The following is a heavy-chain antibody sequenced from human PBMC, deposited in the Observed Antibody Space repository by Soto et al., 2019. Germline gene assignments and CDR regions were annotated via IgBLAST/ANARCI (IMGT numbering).Heavy chain of an antibody. Sequence: QITLKESGPTVVKPTQTLTLTCTFSGFSFSTSGLSVGWIRQPPGEALEWLALIYSDDDKRYGPSLKSRLTISKDTSKNQVFLTMTDMDPVDTATYYCVYRGRCRGLGADNWFDPWGQGTLVTVSS. V-gene: IGHV2-5*06. CDR1: GFSFSTSGLS. CDR3: VYRGRCRGLGADNWFDP. D-gene: IGHD3-10*01. CDR2: IYSDDDK. J-gene: IGHJ5*02.